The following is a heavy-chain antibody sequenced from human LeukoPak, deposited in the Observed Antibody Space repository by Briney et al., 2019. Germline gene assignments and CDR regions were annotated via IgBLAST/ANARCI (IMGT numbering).Heavy chain of an antibody. CDR2: FGSAGYT. CDR1: GFTFDNND. CDR3: VRQPDSARYGFDY. V-gene: IGHV3-13*01. D-gene: IGHD1-14*01. Sequence: GGSLRLSCEVSGFTFDNNDMHWVRQTTGKGLEWVSAFGSAGYTYYADSVRGRFTITRDNAKQSLYLQMNSLRVEDTAVYHCVRQPDSARYGFDYWGRGTQVTVSS. J-gene: IGHJ4*02.